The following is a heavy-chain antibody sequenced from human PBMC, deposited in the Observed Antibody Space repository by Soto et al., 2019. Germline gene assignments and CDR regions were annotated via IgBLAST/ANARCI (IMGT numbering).Heavy chain of an antibody. CDR1: GGTFSSYA. J-gene: IGHJ4*02. CDR3: ASFFGYYGDKRGFDY. Sequence: ASVKVSCKASGGTFSSYAISWVRQAPGQGLEWMGGIIPIFGTANYAQKFQGRVTITADESTSTAYMELSSLRSEDTAVYYCASFFGYYGDKRGFDYWGQGTLVTVSS. CDR2: IIPIFGTA. V-gene: IGHV1-69*13. D-gene: IGHD4-17*01.